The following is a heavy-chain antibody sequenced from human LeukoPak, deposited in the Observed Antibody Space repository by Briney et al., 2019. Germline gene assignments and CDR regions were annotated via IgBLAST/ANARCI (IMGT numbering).Heavy chain of an antibody. CDR3: AHGSMYQLDY. CDR2: IYSGGST. Sequence: GGSLRLSCAASEFSVGSNYMTWVRQAPGKGLEWVSLIYSGGSTYYADSVKGRFTISRDDSKNTLYLQMNSLRAEDTAVYYCAHGSMYQLDYWGQGTLVTVSS. D-gene: IGHD2-2*01. J-gene: IGHJ4*02. CDR1: EFSVGSNY. V-gene: IGHV3-66*01.